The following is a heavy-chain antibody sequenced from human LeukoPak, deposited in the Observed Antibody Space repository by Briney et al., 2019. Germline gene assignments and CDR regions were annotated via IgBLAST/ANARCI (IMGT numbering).Heavy chain of an antibody. D-gene: IGHD7-27*01. Sequence: GGSLRLSCAASGFTFSSYSMNWVRQAPGKGLEWVSSISSSSSYIYYADSVKGRFTISRDNAKNSLYLQMNSLRAEDTAVYYCARDLNWGTNYYYYGMDVWGQGTTVTVSS. CDR2: ISSSSSYI. J-gene: IGHJ6*02. V-gene: IGHV3-21*01. CDR1: GFTFSSYS. CDR3: ARDLNWGTNYYYYGMDV.